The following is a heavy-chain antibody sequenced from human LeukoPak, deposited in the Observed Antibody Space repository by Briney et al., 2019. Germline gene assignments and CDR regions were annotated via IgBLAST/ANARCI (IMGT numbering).Heavy chain of an antibody. CDR3: ASETTAYYYYYMDV. Sequence: SETLSLTCAVYGGSFSGYYWSWIRQPPGKGLEWIGTIYYSGSTYYNPSLQSRVTISVDTSKNQFSLKLSSVTAADTAVYYCASETTAYYYYYMDVWGQGPQSPSP. V-gene: IGHV4-34*01. J-gene: IGHJ6*03. CDR1: GGSFSGYY. D-gene: IGHD4-11*01. CDR2: IYYSGST.